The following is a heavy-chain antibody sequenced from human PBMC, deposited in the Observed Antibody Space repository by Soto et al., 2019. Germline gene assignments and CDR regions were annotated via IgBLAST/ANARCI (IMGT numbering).Heavy chain of an antibody. CDR3: ARGSPHGDYYDSSGYYNY. CDR1: GYTFTGYY. CDR2: INPNSGGT. V-gene: IGHV1-2*04. J-gene: IGHJ4*02. Sequence: ASVKVSCKASGYTFTGYYMHWVRQAPGQGHEWMGWINPNSGGTNYAQKFQGWVTMTRDTSISTAYMELSRLRSDDTAVYYCARGSPHGDYYDSSGYYNYWGQGTLVTVSS. D-gene: IGHD3-22*01.